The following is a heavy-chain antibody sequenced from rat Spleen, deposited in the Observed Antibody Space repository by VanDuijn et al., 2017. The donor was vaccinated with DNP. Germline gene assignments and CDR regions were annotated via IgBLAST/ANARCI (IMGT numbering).Heavy chain of an antibody. CDR2: IIYDGSRT. Sequence: EVQLVESGGGLVQPGRSLKLSCAASGFTFSNYGMAWVRQAPTKGLEWVATIIYDGSRTYYRDSVKGRFTISRDNAKSTLYLQMNSLRSEDMATYYCARVNNNLYYGLDAWGQGTSVTVSS. V-gene: IGHV5-29*01. J-gene: IGHJ4*01. D-gene: IGHD1-10*01. CDR3: ARVNNNLYYGLDA. CDR1: GFTFSNYG.